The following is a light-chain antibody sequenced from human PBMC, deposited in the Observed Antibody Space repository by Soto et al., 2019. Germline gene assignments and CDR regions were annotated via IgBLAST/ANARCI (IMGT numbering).Light chain of an antibody. J-gene: IGLJ1*01. CDR3: AAWDDSLSGYV. V-gene: IGLV1-47*01. CDR2: RNN. Sequence: QSVLTQPPSASGTPGQRVTISCSGSSSNIGSDYVYWYQQFPGTAPKLLIYRNNQRPSGVPDRFSGSKSGTSASLAISGLRSEDEADYYCAAWDDSLSGYVFGTGTKVPVL. CDR1: SSNIGSDY.